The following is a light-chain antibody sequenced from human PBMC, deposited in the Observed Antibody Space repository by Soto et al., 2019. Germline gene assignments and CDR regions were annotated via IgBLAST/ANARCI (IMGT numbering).Light chain of an antibody. CDR1: RGLLHSTGKNY. CDR3: QQYYTLWT. CDR2: WAS. Sequence: DIFMTRSPISLPVTPGQPSSISCWWSRGLLHSTGKNYLAWFKHKEGQPPKVLIYWASIRESGVPDRFSGSASGTDFTLTINGMTAEDVAVYYCQQYYTLWTFGHGTKVDI. V-gene: IGKV4-1*01. J-gene: IGKJ1*01.